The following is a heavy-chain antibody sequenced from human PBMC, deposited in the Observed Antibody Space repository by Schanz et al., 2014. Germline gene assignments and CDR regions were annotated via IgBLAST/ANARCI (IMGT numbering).Heavy chain of an antibody. D-gene: IGHD1-1*01. CDR3: AKIERNED. CDR1: GFTFSTYA. Sequence: EVQLVESGGGLVQPGGSLRLSCAASGFTFSTYAMAWVRQAPGKGLEWVSAISGGGGTTYYTDSVKGRFTISRDNSKNTLYLQMNSLRAEDTAVYFCAKIERNEDWGQGTLVTVSS. V-gene: IGHV3-23*04. J-gene: IGHJ4*02. CDR2: ISGGGGTT.